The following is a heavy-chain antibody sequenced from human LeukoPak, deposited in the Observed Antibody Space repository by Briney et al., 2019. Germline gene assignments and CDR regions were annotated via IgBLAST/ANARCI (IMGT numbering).Heavy chain of an antibody. J-gene: IGHJ5*02. Sequence: SETLSLTCTVSGGSISSYYWSWIRQPAGKGLEWIGRIYSSGSTNYNPSLKSRVTMSVDTSKNQFSLKLSSVTAADTAVYYCVRDFSYDSSDYPPWGQGTLVTVSS. CDR2: IYSSGST. V-gene: IGHV4-4*07. D-gene: IGHD3-22*01. CDR1: GGSISSYY. CDR3: VRDFSYDSSDYPP.